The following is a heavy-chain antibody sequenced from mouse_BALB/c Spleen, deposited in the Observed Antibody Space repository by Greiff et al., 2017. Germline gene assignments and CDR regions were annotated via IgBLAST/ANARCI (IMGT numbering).Heavy chain of an antibody. Sequence: EVKVEESGPGLVKPSQSLSLTCTVTGYSITSDYAWNWIRQFPGNKLEWMGYISYSGSTSYNPSLKSRISITRDTSKNQFFLQLNSVTTEDTATYYCAILYYGYDVGFAYWGQGTLVTVSA. D-gene: IGHD2-2*01. J-gene: IGHJ3*01. V-gene: IGHV3-2*02. CDR1: GYSITSDYA. CDR3: AILYYGYDVGFAY. CDR2: ISYSGST.